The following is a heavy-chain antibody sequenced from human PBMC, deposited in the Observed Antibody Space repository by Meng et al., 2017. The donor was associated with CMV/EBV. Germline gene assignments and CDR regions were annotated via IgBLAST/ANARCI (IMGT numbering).Heavy chain of an antibody. Sequence: ASVKVSCKASGYTFTGYDINWVRQATGQGLEWMGWMNPNSGNTGYAQKFQGRVTITRNSSISTAYMELSSLRSEDTAVYYCAREVGDGNDINYYYYNGMDVWGQGTTVTVSS. D-gene: IGHD3-9*01. V-gene: IGHV1-8*03. CDR2: MNPNSGNT. CDR1: GYTFTGYD. J-gene: IGHJ6*02. CDR3: AREVGDGNDINYYYYNGMDV.